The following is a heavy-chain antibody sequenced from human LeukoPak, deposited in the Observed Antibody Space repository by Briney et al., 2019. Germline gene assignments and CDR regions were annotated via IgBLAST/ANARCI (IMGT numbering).Heavy chain of an antibody. CDR3: ARRNFEDNYYYYYMDV. D-gene: IGHD3-9*01. V-gene: IGHV4-39*07. CDR2: IYYSGST. CDR1: GGSISSSSYY. Sequence: PSETLSLTCTVSGGSISSSSYYWGWIRQPPGKGLEWIGSIYYSGSTYYNPSLKSRVTISVDKSKNQFSLKLSSVTAADTAVYYCARRNFEDNYYYYYMDVWGKGTTVTVSS. J-gene: IGHJ6*03.